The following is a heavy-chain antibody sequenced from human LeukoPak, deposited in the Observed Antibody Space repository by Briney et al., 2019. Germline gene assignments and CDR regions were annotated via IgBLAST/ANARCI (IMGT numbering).Heavy chain of an antibody. CDR1: GFTFSSYW. D-gene: IGHD1-26*01. J-gene: IGHJ6*02. Sequence: GGSLRLSCAASGFTFSSYWMSWVRQAPGKGLERVANIKQDGSEKYYVDSVKGRFTISRDNAKNSLYLQMNSLRAEDTAVYYCARGGHEGALYYYYGMDVWGQGTTVTVSS. CDR2: IKQDGSEK. V-gene: IGHV3-7*01. CDR3: ARGGHEGALYYYYGMDV.